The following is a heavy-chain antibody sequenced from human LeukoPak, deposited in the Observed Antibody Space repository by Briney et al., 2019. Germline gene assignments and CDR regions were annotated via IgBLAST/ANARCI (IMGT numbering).Heavy chain of an antibody. Sequence: ASVKVSCKASGGTFSSYAISWVRHAPGQGLELMGGIIPIFGTANYAQKFQGRVTITADESTSTAYMELSSLRSEDTAVYYCARKNYGVRGYYFDYWGQGTLVTVSS. CDR2: IIPIFGTA. D-gene: IGHD3-10*01. J-gene: IGHJ4*02. CDR3: ARKNYGVRGYYFDY. CDR1: GGTFSSYA. V-gene: IGHV1-69*01.